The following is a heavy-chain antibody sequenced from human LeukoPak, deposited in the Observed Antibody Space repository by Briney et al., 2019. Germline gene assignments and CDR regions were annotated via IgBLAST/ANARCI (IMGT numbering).Heavy chain of an antibody. J-gene: IGHJ4*02. CDR1: DYSISSGYY. Sequence: KPSETLSLTCSVSDYSISSGYYWGWIRQPPGKGLEWIGSIYYSGSTYYNPSLKSRVTISVDTSKNQFSLKLSSVTAADTAVYYCARVMHILTGRIDYWGQGTLVTVSS. CDR3: ARVMHILTGRIDY. CDR2: IYYSGST. D-gene: IGHD3-9*01. V-gene: IGHV4-38-2*02.